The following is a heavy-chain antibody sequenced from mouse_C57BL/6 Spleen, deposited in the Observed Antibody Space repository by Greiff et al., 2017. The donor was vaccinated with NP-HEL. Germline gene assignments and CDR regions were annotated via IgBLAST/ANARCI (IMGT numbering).Heavy chain of an antibody. CDR2: VNPNNGGT. V-gene: IGHV1-26*01. CDR3: ARFDYYGSSYRDYAMDY. CDR1: GYTFTDYY. D-gene: IGHD1-1*01. Sequence: EVQLPQPGPELVKPGASVKISCKASGYTFTDYYMNWVKQSHGTRVEGRGDVNPNNGGTSYNQKFKGKATLTVDKSSSTAYMELRSLTSEDSAVYYCARFDYYGSSYRDYAMDYWGQGTSVTVSS. J-gene: IGHJ4*01.